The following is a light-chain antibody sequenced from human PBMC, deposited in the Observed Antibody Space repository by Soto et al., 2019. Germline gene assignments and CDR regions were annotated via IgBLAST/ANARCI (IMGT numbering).Light chain of an antibody. J-gene: IGKJ4*01. CDR3: QQQRD. V-gene: IGKV1-5*01. CDR1: QSISSW. Sequence: DIQSTQSPSPLPACLGQPATLTCRASQSISSWLAWYQQKPGKAPKLLIYDASSLESGVPSRFSGSGSGTEFTLTISSLQPDDFATYYCQQQRDFGGGTKVDIK. CDR2: DAS.